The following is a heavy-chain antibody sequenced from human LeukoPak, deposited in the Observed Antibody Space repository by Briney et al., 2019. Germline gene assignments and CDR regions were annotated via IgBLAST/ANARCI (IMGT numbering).Heavy chain of an antibody. J-gene: IGHJ5*02. CDR2: FNTYNGNT. D-gene: IGHD6-19*01. V-gene: IGHV1-18*01. CDR3: ARWEMYGSRWSYLKFDP. CDR1: GYTFTSYG. Sequence: GASVTVSCTASGYTFTSYGISWVRQARGQGLEWMGWFNTYNGNTNYAQKFQGRVTMTTDTSTSTANMELRSLRFDDTAVYYCARWEMYGSRWSYLKFDPWGQGTLVTVSS.